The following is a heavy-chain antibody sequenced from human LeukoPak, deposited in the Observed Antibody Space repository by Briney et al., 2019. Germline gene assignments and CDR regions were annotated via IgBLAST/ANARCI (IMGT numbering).Heavy chain of an antibody. V-gene: IGHV4-34*01. Sequence: SETLSLTCAVYGGSFSGDYWSWIRQPPGKGLEWIGEINHSGSTNYNPSLKSRVTISVDTSKNQFSLKLSSVTAADTAVYYCARGSSWYLVYFDYWGQGTLVTVSS. D-gene: IGHD6-13*01. CDR2: INHSGST. CDR1: GGSFSGDY. CDR3: ARGSSWYLVYFDY. J-gene: IGHJ4*02.